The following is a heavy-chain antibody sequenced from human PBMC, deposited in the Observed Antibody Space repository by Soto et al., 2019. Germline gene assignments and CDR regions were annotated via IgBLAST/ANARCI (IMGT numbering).Heavy chain of an antibody. Sequence: SSETLSLTCTVSGGSVSSSSYSWGWIRQSPGKGLEWIGTIYSSENTYYNPSLLSRVTISVDTSKNEFSLRLSSVTAADTAVYYCARLNGYGSITNCHGYYGMDVWGQGTTVTVSS. J-gene: IGHJ6*02. CDR3: ARLNGYGSITNCHGYYGMDV. D-gene: IGHD2-2*03. V-gene: IGHV4-39*01. CDR2: IYSSENT. CDR1: GGSVSSSSYS.